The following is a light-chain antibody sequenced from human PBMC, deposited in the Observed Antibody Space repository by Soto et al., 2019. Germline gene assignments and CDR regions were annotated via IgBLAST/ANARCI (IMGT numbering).Light chain of an antibody. CDR1: QIVLYRSSNENH. CDR2: WAS. J-gene: IGKJ4*01. V-gene: IGKV4-1*01. CDR3: PQYFRTTLT. Sequence: DIVMTQSPDSLAVSLGERATINCKSRQIVLYRSSNENHIAWYPKTPGQPPKXXIYWASTREPGIHDRFRGSGAGTDCTRTITSVQAEDVDVDFCPQYFRTTLTFGGGTKVDNK.